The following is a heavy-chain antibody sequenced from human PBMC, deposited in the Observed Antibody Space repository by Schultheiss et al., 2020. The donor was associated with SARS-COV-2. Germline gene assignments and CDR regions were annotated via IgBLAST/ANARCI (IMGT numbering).Heavy chain of an antibody. J-gene: IGHJ6*02. CDR1: GFTFSDYY. CDR3: ARGEYSYRYVDNYYYGLDV. V-gene: IGHV3-11*01. CDR2: ISSGGSNT. Sequence: GGSLRLSCAASGFTFSDYYMSWIRQAPGKGLEWVSYISSGGSNTYYADSVKGRFTISRDNAKNSLYLHMNSLRAEDTAVYYCARGEYSYRYVDNYYYGLDVWGQGTLVTVSS. D-gene: IGHD5-18*01.